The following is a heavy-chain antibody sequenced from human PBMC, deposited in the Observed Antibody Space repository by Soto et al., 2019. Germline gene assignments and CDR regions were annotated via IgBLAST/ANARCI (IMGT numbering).Heavy chain of an antibody. J-gene: IGHJ6*02. CDR1: EGTFASYS. V-gene: IGHV1-69*06. Sequence: QEELVQSGAEVKKPGSSVNVSCRTSEGTFASYSITWLRQAPGQRLEWMGEIIPLMRTVNYAQKFQDRVTITGDRSTSTVYMALSSLRSDDTAVYYCARDPVDLFGYLDVWGQATPVTVSS. D-gene: IGHD2-21*01. CDR3: ARDPVDLFGYLDV. CDR2: IIPLMRTV.